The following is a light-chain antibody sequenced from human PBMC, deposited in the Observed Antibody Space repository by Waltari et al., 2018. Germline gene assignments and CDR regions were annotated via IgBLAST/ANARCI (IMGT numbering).Light chain of an antibody. CDR2: EVS. J-gene: IGLJ2*01. V-gene: IGLV2-8*01. Sequence: QSALTQPPSASGSPGQSVTISCTGTSSDVGGFDYVSWYQQHPGKVPRLMIYEVSKRPSGVPDRFSGSKSGSPASLTVSGLQVEDEADYYCSSFAGSSQMLFGGGTKLTVL. CDR1: SSDVGGFDY. CDR3: SSFAGSSQML.